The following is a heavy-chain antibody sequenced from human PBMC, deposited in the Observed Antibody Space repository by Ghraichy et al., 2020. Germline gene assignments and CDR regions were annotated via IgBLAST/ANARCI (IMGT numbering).Heavy chain of an antibody. V-gene: IGHV3-73*01. CDR2: IRSKANSYAT. J-gene: IGHJ4*02. CDR1: GLTFSDSA. CDR3: TRGYCSGGICYSFDH. Sequence: GGSLRLSCATSGLTFSDSAMHWVRQASGKGLEWVGRIRSKANSYATVYAASVKGSFTISRDDSKNTAYLQMNSLKTEDTALYYCTRGYCSGGICYSFDHWGQGTLVTVSS. D-gene: IGHD2-15*01.